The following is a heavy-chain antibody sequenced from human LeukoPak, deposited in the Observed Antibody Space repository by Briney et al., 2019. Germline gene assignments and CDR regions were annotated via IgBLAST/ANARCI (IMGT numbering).Heavy chain of an antibody. CDR3: ARALGSSGNDWSYYYYMHV. V-gene: IGHV3-48*01. CDR2: ISSGSSTI. Sequence: GGSLRLSCAASGFTFSSYSMDWVRQPRGKGLEWVSYISSGSSTIYYADYVKGRFTSSQDNAKNPLYLQMNSLSAEDTAVYYCARALGSSGNDWSYYYYMHVWGKGTTVTVSS. J-gene: IGHJ6*03. CDR1: GFTFSSYS. D-gene: IGHD3-22*01.